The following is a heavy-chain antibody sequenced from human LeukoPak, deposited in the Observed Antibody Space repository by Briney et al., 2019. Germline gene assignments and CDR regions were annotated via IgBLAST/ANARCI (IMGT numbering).Heavy chain of an antibody. CDR3: ARDQGYDFWSGYSLDY. D-gene: IGHD3-3*01. CDR2: IIPIFGTA. V-gene: IGHV1-69*06. Sequence: ASVKVSCKASGGTFSSYAISWVRQAPGQGLEWMGGIIPIFGTANYAQKFQGRVTITADKSTSTAYMELSSLRSEDTAVYYCARDQGYDFWSGYSLDYWGQGTLVTVSS. J-gene: IGHJ4*02. CDR1: GGTFSSYA.